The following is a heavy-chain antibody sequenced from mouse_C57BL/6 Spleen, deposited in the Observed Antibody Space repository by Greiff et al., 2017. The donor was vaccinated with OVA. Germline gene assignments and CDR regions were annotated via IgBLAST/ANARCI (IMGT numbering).Heavy chain of an antibody. CDR3: ARQSGYYLYFDV. Sequence: EVQLVESGPGMVKPSQSLSLTCTVTGYSITSGYDWHWIRHFPGNKLEWMGYISYSGSTNYNPSLKSRISITHDTSKNHFFLKLNSVTTEDTATYYCARQSGYYLYFDVWGTGTTVTVSS. J-gene: IGHJ1*03. CDR2: ISYSGST. CDR1: GYSITSGYD. V-gene: IGHV3-1*01. D-gene: IGHD2-3*01.